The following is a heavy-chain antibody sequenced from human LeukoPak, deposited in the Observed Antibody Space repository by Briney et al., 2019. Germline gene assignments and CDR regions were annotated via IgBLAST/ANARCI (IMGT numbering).Heavy chain of an antibody. J-gene: IGHJ3*02. V-gene: IGHV4-59*01. CDR1: GGSISSYY. Sequence: KPSETLSLTCTVSGGSISSYYWSWIRQPPGKGLEWIGYIYYSGSTNYNPSLKSRATISVDTSKNQFSLKLSSVTAADTAVYYCARDRAHYYDSSGHAFDIWGQGTMVTVSS. CDR2: IYYSGST. CDR3: ARDRAHYYDSSGHAFDI. D-gene: IGHD3-22*01.